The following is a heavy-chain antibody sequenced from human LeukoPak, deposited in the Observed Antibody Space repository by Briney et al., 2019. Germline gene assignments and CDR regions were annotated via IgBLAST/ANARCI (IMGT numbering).Heavy chain of an antibody. CDR1: GYTFTGYY. J-gene: IGHJ4*02. CDR3: ARDLGRDSYNYYS. Sequence: ASVKVSCKASGYTFTGYYMHWVRQAPGQGLEWMGRINPNSGGTNYAQKFQGRVTMTRDPSISTAYMEVSSLRSDDTAVYYCARDLGRDSYNYYSWGQGTLVTVSS. D-gene: IGHD5-24*01. V-gene: IGHV1-2*06. CDR2: INPNSGGT.